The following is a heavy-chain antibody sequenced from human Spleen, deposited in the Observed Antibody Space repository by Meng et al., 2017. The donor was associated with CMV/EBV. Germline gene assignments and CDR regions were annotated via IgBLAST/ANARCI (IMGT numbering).Heavy chain of an antibody. Sequence: SWGWIRQPPGEGLEWIASIYNSGSTYYNPSLKSRVTVSVDTSKNQFSLRLRSVTAADTAVYYCARDRRIRDEVWSGYYHQRGWFDPWGQGSLVTVSS. D-gene: IGHD3-3*01. CDR2: IYNSGST. V-gene: IGHV4-39*07. CDR1: S. J-gene: IGHJ5*02. CDR3: ARDRRIRDEVWSGYYHQRGWFDP.